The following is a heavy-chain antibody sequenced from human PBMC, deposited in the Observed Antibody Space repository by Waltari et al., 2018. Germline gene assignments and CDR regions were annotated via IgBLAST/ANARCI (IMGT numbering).Heavy chain of an antibody. CDR1: GFTLGSYS. CDR3: ARDHSGYADV. D-gene: IGHD5-12*01. J-gene: IGHJ6*04. Sequence: EVQLVESGGGLVQPGGSLRLSCAASGFTLGSYSMNWVRQAPGKGLEWVSYISSSGSVTYHADSVKGRFTISRDNAKNSLYLQMYSLRVEDTAVYYCARDHSGYADVWGKGTTVTVSS. V-gene: IGHV3-48*01. CDR2: ISSSGSVT.